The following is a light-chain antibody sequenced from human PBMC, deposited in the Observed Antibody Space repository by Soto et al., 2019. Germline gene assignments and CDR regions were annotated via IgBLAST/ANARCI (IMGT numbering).Light chain of an antibody. Sequence: TQPASVSGSPGQSITISCTGTSSDVGGYDYVSWYQLHPGKAPKLMVFEVSNRPSGVSYRFSGSKSGNTASLTISGLQAEDEADHFCSSYSISTAYLFGTGTKVT. CDR3: SSYSISTAYL. J-gene: IGLJ1*01. CDR1: SSDVGGYDY. V-gene: IGLV2-14*01. CDR2: EVS.